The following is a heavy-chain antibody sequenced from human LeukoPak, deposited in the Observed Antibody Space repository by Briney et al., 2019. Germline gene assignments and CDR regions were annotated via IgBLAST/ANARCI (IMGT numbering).Heavy chain of an antibody. D-gene: IGHD3-22*01. CDR3: ARLYYYDSSGSYAFDI. CDR1: GGSISSSNW. CDR2: IYHSGST. Sequence: SETLSLTCAVSGGSISSSNWWSWVRQPPGKGLEWIGEIYHSGSTNYNPSLKSRVTISVDKYKNQFSLKLSSVTAADTAVYYCARLYYYDSSGSYAFDIWGQGTMATVSS. V-gene: IGHV4-4*02. J-gene: IGHJ3*02.